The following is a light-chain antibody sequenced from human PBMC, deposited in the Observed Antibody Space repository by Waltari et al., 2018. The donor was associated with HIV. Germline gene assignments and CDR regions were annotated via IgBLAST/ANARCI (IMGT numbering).Light chain of an antibody. CDR1: SSNIGSNS. Sequence: QSVLTQPPSASGTPGQRVTISCSGSSSNIGSNSVNWYQQLPGTAPKLLIQTNNQRPSGVPDRFSGSKSGTSASLAISGLQSDDEADYYCAVWDDSLNGRVFGGGTKLTVL. V-gene: IGLV1-44*01. CDR2: TNN. CDR3: AVWDDSLNGRV. J-gene: IGLJ3*02.